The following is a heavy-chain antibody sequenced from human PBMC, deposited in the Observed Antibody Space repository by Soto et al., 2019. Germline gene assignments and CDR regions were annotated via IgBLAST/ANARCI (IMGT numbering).Heavy chain of an antibody. CDR3: ARHRRTAVAKFYFDN. D-gene: IGHD6-19*01. J-gene: IGHJ4*02. CDR2: IFDSGNA. Sequence: SETLSLTCTVSGGSINSYCWSWIRQPPGKGLEWIAYIFDSGNANYNPSLKSRVTISVDTSKNQFSLKLTSVTAADTAVYYCARHRRTAVAKFYFDNWGQGALVTVSS. CDR1: GGSINSYC. V-gene: IGHV4-59*08.